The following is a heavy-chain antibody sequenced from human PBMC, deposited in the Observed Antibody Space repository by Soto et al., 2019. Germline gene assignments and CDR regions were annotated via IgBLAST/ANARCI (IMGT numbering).Heavy chain of an antibody. J-gene: IGHJ5*02. CDR2: IYYSGST. CDR3: ASDPPSWGGAAAPQGFDP. V-gene: IGHV4-31*03. D-gene: IGHD3-16*01. Sequence: PSETLSLTCPVSGGTISSGCYYWSWIRQHPGKGLEWIGYIYYSGSTYYNPSLKSRVTISVDTSKNQCSLKLSSVTAADTAVYYCASDPPSWGGAAAPQGFDPWGQGTLVTVSS. CDR1: GGTISSGCYY.